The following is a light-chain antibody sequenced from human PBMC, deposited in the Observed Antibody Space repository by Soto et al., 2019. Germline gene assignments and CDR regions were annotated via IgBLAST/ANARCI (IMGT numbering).Light chain of an antibody. V-gene: IGLV2-14*01. CDR3: SSYTPISTWV. CDR1: SSDVGIYNY. CDR2: DVS. Sequence: SVRNQPAYVSRDPGQAITISCTGASSDVGIYNYVSWYQQHPGKAPKLMISDVSNRPSGVSNRFSGSKSGNTASLTISGLQAEDEADYYCSSYTPISTWVFGPGTKVTVL. J-gene: IGLJ1*01.